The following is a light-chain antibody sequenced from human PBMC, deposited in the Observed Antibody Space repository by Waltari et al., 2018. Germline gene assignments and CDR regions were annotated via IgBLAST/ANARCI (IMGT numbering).Light chain of an antibody. CDR2: EVS. CDR3: SSYAGSNNVV. V-gene: IGLV2-8*01. CDR1: SNDVGGYNY. J-gene: IGLJ2*01. Sequence: QSALTQPPSASGSPGQSVTISCTGTSNDVGGYNYVSWSQQHPGKAPKLMIYEVSKRPAGVPDRFSGSKSGYTASLTVAGLQAEDEADDFCSSYAGSNNVVFGGGTKLTVL.